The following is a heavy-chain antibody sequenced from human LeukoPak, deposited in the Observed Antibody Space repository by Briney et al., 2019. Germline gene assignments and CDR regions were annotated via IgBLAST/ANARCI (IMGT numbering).Heavy chain of an antibody. CDR2: IRSKANSYAT. Sequence: GGSLKLPCAASGFTFSGSAMHWVRQASGKGLEWVGRIRSKANSYATAYAASVKGRFTISRDDSKNTAYLQMNSLKTEDTAVYYCTSLAVAGSYWGQGTLVTVSS. CDR1: GFTFSGSA. J-gene: IGHJ4*02. V-gene: IGHV3-73*01. D-gene: IGHD6-19*01. CDR3: TSLAVAGSY.